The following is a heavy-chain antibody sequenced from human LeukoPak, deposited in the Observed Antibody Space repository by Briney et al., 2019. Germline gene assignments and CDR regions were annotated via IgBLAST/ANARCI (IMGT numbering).Heavy chain of an antibody. CDR1: GFTFSSYW. Sequence: GGSLRLSCAASGFTFSSYWMSWVRQPPGKGLEGVANIKQDGSEKYYVDSVKGRFTISRDNAKNSLYLQMNSLRAEDTAVYYCASGTLAAAGTDWGQGTLVTVSS. CDR3: ASGTLAAAGTD. D-gene: IGHD6-13*01. CDR2: IKQDGSEK. J-gene: IGHJ4*02. V-gene: IGHV3-7*01.